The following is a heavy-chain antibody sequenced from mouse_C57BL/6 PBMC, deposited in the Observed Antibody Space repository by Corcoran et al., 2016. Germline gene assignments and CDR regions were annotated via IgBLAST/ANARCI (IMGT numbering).Heavy chain of an antibody. CDR2: INPNNGGT. D-gene: IGHD2-5*01. CDR3: ASSYSNPAWFAY. Sequence: QIQLVQSGAELVRPGTSVKMSCKASGYTFTNYWIGWAKQRPGHGLEWIGDINPNNGGTSYNQKFKGKATLTVDKSSSTAYMELRSLTSEDSAVYYCASSYSNPAWFAYWGQGTLVTVSA. V-gene: IGHV1-63*01. CDR1: GYTFTNYW. J-gene: IGHJ3*01.